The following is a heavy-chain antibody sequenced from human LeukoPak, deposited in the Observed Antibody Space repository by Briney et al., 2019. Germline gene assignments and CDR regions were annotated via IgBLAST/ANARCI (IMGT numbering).Heavy chain of an antibody. CDR1: GGSISSYY. CDR2: IYYSGST. V-gene: IGHV4-59*08. D-gene: IGHD5-18*01. J-gene: IGHJ2*01. Sequence: SETLSLTCTVSGGSISSYYWSWIRQPPGKGLEWIGYIYYSGSTNYNPSLKSRVTISVDTSKNQFSLKLSSVTAADTAVYYCARQMDTAMVTAWYFDLWGRGTLVTVSS. CDR3: ARQMDTAMVTAWYFDL.